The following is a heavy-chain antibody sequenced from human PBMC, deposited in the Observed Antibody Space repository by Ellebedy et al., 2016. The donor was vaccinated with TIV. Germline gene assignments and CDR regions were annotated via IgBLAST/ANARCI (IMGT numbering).Heavy chain of an antibody. D-gene: IGHD1-7*01. J-gene: IGHJ4*02. CDR1: GDSIGNSY. V-gene: IGHV4-59*01. Sequence: MPGGSLRLSCTVSGDSIGNSYWNWIRQPPGKGLERIGYIHNSGTTKFNPSLKSRVTISLDTSRKQFSLRLNSVTAADTAVYYCARDRVGNYLFDYWGQGTLVTVSS. CDR2: IHNSGTT. CDR3: ARDRVGNYLFDY.